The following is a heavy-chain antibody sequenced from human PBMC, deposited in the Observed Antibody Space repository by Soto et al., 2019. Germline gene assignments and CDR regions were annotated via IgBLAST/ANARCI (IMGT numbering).Heavy chain of an antibody. CDR3: ARDYYYDSRGYTRFDP. CDR1: GYNFTSFA. Sequence: ASVKVSCKASGYNFTSFAISWVRQAPGQGLEWMGWISGYNGNTKSAQKLQGRVTMTTDTSTSTAYMELRSLRSDDTAVYYCARDYYYDSRGYTRFDPWGQGTLVTVSS. D-gene: IGHD3-22*01. V-gene: IGHV1-18*01. CDR2: ISGYNGNT. J-gene: IGHJ5*02.